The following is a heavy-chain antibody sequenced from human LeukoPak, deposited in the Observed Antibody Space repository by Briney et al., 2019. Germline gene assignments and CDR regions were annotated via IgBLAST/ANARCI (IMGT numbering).Heavy chain of an antibody. V-gene: IGHV3-15*01. CDR3: TTVRRAVAGPIDY. J-gene: IGHJ4*02. CDR2: IKSKTDGGTT. Sequence: PGGSLRLSCAASGFTFSNAWMSWVRQAPGKGLGWAGRIKSKTDGGTTDYAAPVKGRFTISRDDSKNTLYLQMNSLKTEDTAVYYCTTVRRAVAGPIDYWGQGTLVTVSS. CDR1: GFTFSNAW. D-gene: IGHD6-19*01.